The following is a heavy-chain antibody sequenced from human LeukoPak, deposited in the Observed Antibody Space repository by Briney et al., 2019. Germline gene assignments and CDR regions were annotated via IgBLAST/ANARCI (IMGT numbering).Heavy chain of an antibody. V-gene: IGHV3-30*18. CDR1: GFTFSSYG. CDR2: ISYDASNK. J-gene: IGHJ6*04. CDR3: AKSRLVAVVAAYMDV. Sequence: GRSLRLSCAASGFTFSSYGMHWVRQAPGKELEWVTIISYDASNKYYADSVKGRFTISRDNSKNTLYLQLDSLRPEDTAVYYCAKSRLVAVVAAYMDVWGKGTTVTVSS. D-gene: IGHD2-15*01.